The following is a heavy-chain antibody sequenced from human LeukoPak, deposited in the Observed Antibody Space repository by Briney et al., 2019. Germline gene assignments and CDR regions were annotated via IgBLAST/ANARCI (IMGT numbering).Heavy chain of an antibody. CDR3: ALETYSYYLDY. CDR1: GGSISSYY. D-gene: IGHD4-11*01. V-gene: IGHV4-59*01. CDR2: IYYSGST. Sequence: SETLSLTCTVSGGSISSYYWSWIRQPPGKGLEWIGYIYYSGSTNYNPSLKSRVTISVDTSKNQFSLKLSSVIAADTAVYYCALETYSYYLDYWGQATLLTVSS. J-gene: IGHJ4*02.